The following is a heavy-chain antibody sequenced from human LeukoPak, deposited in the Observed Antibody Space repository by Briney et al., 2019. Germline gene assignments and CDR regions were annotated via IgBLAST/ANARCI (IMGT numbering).Heavy chain of an antibody. D-gene: IGHD1-26*01. Sequence: PSETLSLTCTVSGGSISSGDYYWSWIRQPPGKGLEWIGYIYYSGSTYYNPSLKSRVTISVDTSKNQFSLKLSSVTAADTAVYYCARDRPDQYVSGTPAAYFDYWGQGTLVTVSS. CDR3: ARDRPDQYVSGTPAAYFDY. CDR1: GGSISSGDYY. J-gene: IGHJ4*02. V-gene: IGHV4-30-4*01. CDR2: IYYSGST.